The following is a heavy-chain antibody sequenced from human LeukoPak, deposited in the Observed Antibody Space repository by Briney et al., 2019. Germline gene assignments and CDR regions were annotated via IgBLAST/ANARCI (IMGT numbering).Heavy chain of an antibody. V-gene: IGHV3-74*01. CDR2: INPDDGST. CDR3: ATPKGGSGSHRAPLEY. CDR1: GFTFRKYW. Sequence: GGSLRLSCTASGFTFRKYWLHWVRQAPGKGLVWVSRINPDDGSTSYADSVKGRFTISRDSAKSTLYLQMNSLRAEDTAVYYCATPKGGSGSHRAPLEYWGQGTLVTVST. D-gene: IGHD3-10*01. J-gene: IGHJ4*02.